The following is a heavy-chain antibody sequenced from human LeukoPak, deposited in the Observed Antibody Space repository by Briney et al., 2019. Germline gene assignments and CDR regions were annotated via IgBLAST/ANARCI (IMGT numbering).Heavy chain of an antibody. CDR3: ARYYVARIFDY. D-gene: IGHD1-26*01. CDR2: INHSGST. V-gene: IGHV4-34*01. CDR1: GGSFSGYY. Sequence: SETLSLTCAVYGGSFSGYYWSWIRQPPGKGLEWIGEINHSGSTNYNPPLKSRVTISVDTSKNQFSLKLSSVTAADTAVYYCARYYVARIFDYWGQGTLVTVSS. J-gene: IGHJ4*02.